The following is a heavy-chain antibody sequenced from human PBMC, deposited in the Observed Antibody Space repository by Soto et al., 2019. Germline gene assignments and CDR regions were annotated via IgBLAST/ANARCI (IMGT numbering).Heavy chain of an antibody. Sequence: GGSLRLSCAASGFTFSSYGMHWVRQAPGKGLECVAVISYDGSNKYYADSVKGRFTISRDNSKNTLYLQMNSLRAEDTAVYYCAKDLEPSDFWSGYYFQEPTIRRQQPTYGMDVWGQGTTVTVSS. CDR1: GFTFSSYG. CDR2: ISYDGSNK. J-gene: IGHJ6*02. V-gene: IGHV3-30*18. CDR3: AKDLEPSDFWSGYYFQEPTIRRQQPTYGMDV. D-gene: IGHD3-3*01.